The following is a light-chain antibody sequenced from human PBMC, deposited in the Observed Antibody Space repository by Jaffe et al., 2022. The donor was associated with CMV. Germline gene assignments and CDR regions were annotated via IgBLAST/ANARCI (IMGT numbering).Light chain of an antibody. Sequence: QSALTQPPSASGSLGQSVTISCTGTSSDVGGFNYVSWYQQHPGKAPKLMIYEVTKRPSGVPDRFSGSKSGNTASLTVSGLQADDEADYYCSSYAASRDVFGGGTKLTVV. CDR3: SSYAASRDV. J-gene: IGLJ3*02. CDR1: SSDVGGFNY. V-gene: IGLV2-8*01. CDR2: EVT.